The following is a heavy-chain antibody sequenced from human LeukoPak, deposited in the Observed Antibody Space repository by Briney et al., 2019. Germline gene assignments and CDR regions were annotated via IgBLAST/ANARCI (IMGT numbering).Heavy chain of an antibody. Sequence: PGGSLRLSCAASGFTFSSYAMHWVRQAPGKGLEWVAVISYDGSNKYYADSVKGRFTISRDNSKNTLYLQMNSLRAEDTAVYYCARDPRYCSGGSCYYDFYYYYGMDVWGQGTTVTVSS. V-gene: IGHV3-30-3*01. CDR3: ARDPRYCSGGSCYYDFYYYYGMDV. CDR1: GFTFSSYA. D-gene: IGHD2-15*01. J-gene: IGHJ6*02. CDR2: ISYDGSNK.